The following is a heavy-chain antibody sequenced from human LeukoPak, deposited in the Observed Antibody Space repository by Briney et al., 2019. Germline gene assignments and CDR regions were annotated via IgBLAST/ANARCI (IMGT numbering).Heavy chain of an antibody. CDR1: GFTFSNYG. V-gene: IGHV3-30*02. Sequence: GGSLRLSCAASGFTFSNYGVHWVRQAPGNGLEWVAFIHYDGTNKYYADSVKGRFTISRDNSKNTLYLQMNSLRAEDTAVYYCAKDLKGNCSNGICYTSYYYYYMDVWGKGTTVTVSS. D-gene: IGHD2-8*01. CDR3: AKDLKGNCSNGICYTSYYYYYMDV. J-gene: IGHJ6*03. CDR2: IHYDGTNK.